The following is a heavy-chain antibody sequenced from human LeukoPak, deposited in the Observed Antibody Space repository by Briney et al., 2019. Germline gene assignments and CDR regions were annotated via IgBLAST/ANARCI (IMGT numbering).Heavy chain of an antibody. J-gene: IGHJ4*02. V-gene: IGHV4-30-2*01. CDR1: GGSISSGGYY. CDR3: ARGRNCSSTSCYTQRGYFDS. CDR2: IYHSGST. Sequence: PSQTLSLTCTVSGGSISSGGYYWSWIRQPPGKGLEWIGYIYHSGSTYYNPSLKSRVTISVDTSKNQFSLKLSSVTAADTAVYSGARGRNCSSTSCYTQRGYFDSWAREPWSPSPQ. D-gene: IGHD2-2*02.